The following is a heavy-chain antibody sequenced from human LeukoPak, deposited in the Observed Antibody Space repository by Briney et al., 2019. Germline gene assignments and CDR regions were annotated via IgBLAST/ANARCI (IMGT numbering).Heavy chain of an antibody. D-gene: IGHD5-12*01. Sequence: SGTLSLTCTVSGASVSSSYWDWMRQPPGKGLEWIGYIHNSGSTSYNPSLKSRLTIAIDRARNQFSLKLTSVSAADTAVYYCGRHGYSESDLSPPWGQGTLVTVSS. CDR3: GRHGYSESDLSPP. J-gene: IGHJ5*02. V-gene: IGHV4-59*08. CDR1: GASVSSSY. CDR2: IHNSGST.